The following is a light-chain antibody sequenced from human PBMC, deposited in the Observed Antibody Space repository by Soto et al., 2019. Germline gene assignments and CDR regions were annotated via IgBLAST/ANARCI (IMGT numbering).Light chain of an antibody. CDR2: GAS. V-gene: IGKV3-15*01. CDR1: QGINSN. CDR3: QHYNNWLGT. J-gene: IGKJ1*01. Sequence: EIVMTQSPATLSVSPGERSTLSCMASQGINSNLAWYQQKPGQSPRLLIYGASTRATGIPARFSGSGSGTEFTLTISSLQSEDFAFYYCQHYNNWLGTVGQVTKVDIK.